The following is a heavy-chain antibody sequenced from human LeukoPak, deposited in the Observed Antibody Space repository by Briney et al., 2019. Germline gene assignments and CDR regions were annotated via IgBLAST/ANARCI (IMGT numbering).Heavy chain of an antibody. CDR1: GFTFNKNW. Sequence: GGSLRLSCAASGFTFNKNWMSWVRQAPEKGLEWVAVISYDGSNKYYADSVKGRFTISRDNSKNTLYLQMNSLRAEDTAVYYCANTLFYWGQGTLVTVSS. CDR2: ISYDGSNK. J-gene: IGHJ4*02. CDR3: ANTLFY. V-gene: IGHV3-30*18.